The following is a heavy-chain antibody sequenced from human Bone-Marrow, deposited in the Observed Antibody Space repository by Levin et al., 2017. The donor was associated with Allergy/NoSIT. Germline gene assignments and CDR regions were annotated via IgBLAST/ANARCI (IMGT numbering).Heavy chain of an antibody. D-gene: IGHD5-12*01. J-gene: IGHJ4*02. CDR2: IYPGDSDT. CDR1: GSIFTSYW. Sequence: GGSLRLSCKGSGSIFTSYWVGWVRQMPGKGLEWMGIIYPGDSDTRYSPSFQGQVTISADRSTSTAYLQWSSLKASDTAMYYCARQGGRYSGNLDYWGQGTLVTVSS. V-gene: IGHV5-51*01. CDR3: ARQGGRYSGNLDY.